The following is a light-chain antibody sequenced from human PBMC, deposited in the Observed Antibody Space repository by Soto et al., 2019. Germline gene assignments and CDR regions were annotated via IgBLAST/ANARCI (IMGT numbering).Light chain of an antibody. J-gene: IGKJ4*01. V-gene: IGKV3-20*01. CDR2: RVS. Sequence: EIVLTQSPGTLSLSPGERATLSCRASQTITTLAWYQRKPGQAPRLLIYRVSSRATGVPDRLSGSGSGTDYTLTISRLEPEDFAVYYCQQYGNLPLTFGGGTKVDIK. CDR1: QTITT. CDR3: QQYGNLPLT.